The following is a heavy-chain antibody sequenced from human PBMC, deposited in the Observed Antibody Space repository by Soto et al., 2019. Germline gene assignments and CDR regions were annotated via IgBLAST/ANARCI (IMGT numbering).Heavy chain of an antibody. CDR3: TWCIAPRGRLAP. Sequence: PSETLSLTCTVSGGSISSYYWSWIRQPPGKGLEWIGYIYYSGSTNYNPSLKSRVTISVDTSKNQFSLKLSSVTAADTAVYYCTWCIAPRGRLAPWSQGTLVTVSS. V-gene: IGHV4-59*08. D-gene: IGHD6-6*01. J-gene: IGHJ5*02. CDR1: GGSISSYY. CDR2: IYYSGST.